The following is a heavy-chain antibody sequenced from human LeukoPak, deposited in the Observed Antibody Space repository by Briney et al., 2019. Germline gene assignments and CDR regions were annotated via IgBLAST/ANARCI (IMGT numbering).Heavy chain of an antibody. Sequence: PGGSLRLSCAASGFTFSSYAMSWVRQAPGKGLEWVSAISGSGGSTYYADSVKGRFTISRDNSKNTLYLQMNSLRAEDTAVYYCAKDSGYSGSYFDFDYWAREPWSPSPQ. D-gene: IGHD1-26*01. CDR1: GFTFSSYA. J-gene: IGHJ4*02. CDR2: ISGSGGST. V-gene: IGHV3-23*01. CDR3: AKDSGYSGSYFDFDY.